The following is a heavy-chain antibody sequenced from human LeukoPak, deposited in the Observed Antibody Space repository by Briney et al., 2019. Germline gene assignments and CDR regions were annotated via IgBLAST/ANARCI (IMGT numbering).Heavy chain of an antibody. D-gene: IGHD3-22*01. CDR2: ICAYNGNT. J-gene: IGHJ4*02. CDR3: AIDQYYYDSSGYLPEDY. Sequence: ASVKVSCKASGYTFTSSGISSVRPGPGQGLEWMGWICAYNGNTNYAQKLQGRVTMTTDTSTSTAYMELRSLRSDDTAVYYCAIDQYYYDSSGYLPEDYWGQGTLVTVSS. CDR1: GYTFTSSG. V-gene: IGHV1-18*01.